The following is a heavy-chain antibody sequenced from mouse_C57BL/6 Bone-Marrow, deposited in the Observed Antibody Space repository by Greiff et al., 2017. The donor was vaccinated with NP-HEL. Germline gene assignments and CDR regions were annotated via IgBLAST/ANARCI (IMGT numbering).Heavy chain of an antibody. CDR1: GFTFSDYG. J-gene: IGHJ2*01. V-gene: IGHV5-17*01. CDR2: ISSGSSTI. D-gene: IGHD4-1*01. CDR3: ARRELGRPLFDY. Sequence: EVHLVESGGGLVKPGGSLKLSCAASGFTFSDYGMHWVRQAPEKGLEWVAYISSGSSTIYYADTVKGRFTISRDNAKNTLFLQMTSLRSEDTAMYYCARRELGRPLFDYWGQGTTLTVSS.